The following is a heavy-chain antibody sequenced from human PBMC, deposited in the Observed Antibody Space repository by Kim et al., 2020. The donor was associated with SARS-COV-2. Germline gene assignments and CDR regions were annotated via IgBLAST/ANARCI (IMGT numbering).Heavy chain of an antibody. D-gene: IGHD3-3*01. CDR3: SRGIIRGGTIFGEPYHYMD. CDR2: MNSNSGNT. V-gene: IGHV1-8*01. J-gene: IGHJ6*03. Sequence: ASVKVSCKSSGYTFTSYDINWVRQATGQGLEWMGWMNSNSGNTGHAQKFQGRVTMSRNTSISTAYLELSSLRSEDTAVYYCSRGIIRGGTIFGEPYHYMD. CDR1: GYTFTSYD.